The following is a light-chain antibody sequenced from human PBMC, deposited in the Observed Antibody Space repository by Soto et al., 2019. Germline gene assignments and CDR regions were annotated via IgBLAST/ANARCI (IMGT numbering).Light chain of an antibody. CDR2: DAS. Sequence: ELVMTQSPATLSVSPGERATLSCRASQSVSSNLAWYQQKPGQAPRLLIHDASTRATGIPARFSGSGSGTEFTLTISSLQSEDFAIYYCQQFNKWPRTFGQGTKVDIK. CDR1: QSVSSN. J-gene: IGKJ1*01. V-gene: IGKV3-15*01. CDR3: QQFNKWPRT.